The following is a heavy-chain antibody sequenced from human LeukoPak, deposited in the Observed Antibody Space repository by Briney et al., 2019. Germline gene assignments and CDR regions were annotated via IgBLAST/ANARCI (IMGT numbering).Heavy chain of an antibody. V-gene: IGHV3-23*01. CDR2: ISGSGGST. J-gene: IGHJ4*02. CDR1: GFTLSSYA. Sequence: PGGSLRLSCAASGFTLSSYAMSWVRQAPGKGLEWVSAISGSGGSTYYADSVKGRFTISRDNSKNTLYLQMNSLRAEDTAAYYCAKDHTVTTWFDYWGQGTLVTVSS. D-gene: IGHD4-17*01. CDR3: AKDHTVTTWFDY.